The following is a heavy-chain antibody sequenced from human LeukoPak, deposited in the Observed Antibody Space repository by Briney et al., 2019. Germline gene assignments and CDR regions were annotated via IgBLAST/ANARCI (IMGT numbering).Heavy chain of an antibody. CDR3: ASGGGWVFNN. V-gene: IGHV3-7*01. CDR2: IKQDGSEK. D-gene: IGHD6-19*01. CDR1: GFPFSSHW. J-gene: IGHJ4*02. Sequence: GGSLRLSCAASGFPFSSHWLSWFRQSPGKGLKWVAHIKQDGSEKYYVDSVKGRFTISRDNARNSQFLQMNSLRAEDTAVYYCASGGGWVFNNWGQGTLVTVSS.